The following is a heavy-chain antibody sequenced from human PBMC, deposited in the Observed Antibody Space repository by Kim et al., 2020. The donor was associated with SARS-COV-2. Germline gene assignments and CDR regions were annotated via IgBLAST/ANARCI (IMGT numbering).Heavy chain of an antibody. J-gene: IGHJ4*01. CDR3: ARVGRDHFGSGTYFYSFYY. CDR1: GDSISNTNW. D-gene: IGHD3-10*01. CDR2: IYHSGTT. Sequence: SETLSLTCGVSGDSISNTNWWTWVRQPPGKGLEWIGEIYHSGTTNYNPSLKTRVSMSVDTSKNQFSLKLTSVTAADTAVYYCARVGRDHFGSGTYFYSFYYWGHGTLVTVSS. V-gene: IGHV4-4*02.